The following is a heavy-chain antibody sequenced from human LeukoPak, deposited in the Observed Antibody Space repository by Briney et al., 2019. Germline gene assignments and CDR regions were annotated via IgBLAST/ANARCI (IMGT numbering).Heavy chain of an antibody. CDR2: ISGSGGST. V-gene: IGHV3-23*01. Sequence: GGTLRLSCAASGFTFSNYAMSWVRQAPGKGLEWVSSISGSGGSTYYADSVKGRFTISRDNSKNTLYLQMNSLRAEDTAVYYCAKDRSGSYDWGQGTLVTVSS. D-gene: IGHD1-26*01. CDR1: GFTFSNYA. CDR3: AKDRSGSYD. J-gene: IGHJ4*02.